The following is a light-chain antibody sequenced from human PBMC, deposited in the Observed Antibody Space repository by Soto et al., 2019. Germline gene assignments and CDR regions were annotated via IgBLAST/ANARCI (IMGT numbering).Light chain of an antibody. J-gene: IGKJ1*01. V-gene: IGKV3-15*01. Sequence: EIVMTQSPATLSVSPGERATLSCRASQSVSSNLAWYQQKPGQAPRLLIYGASTRATGIPARFSGSGSGTEFTLTISSLQSEDFAVYYCQQYSNWPPETFGQGTRWISN. CDR3: QQYSNWPPET. CDR1: QSVSSN. CDR2: GAS.